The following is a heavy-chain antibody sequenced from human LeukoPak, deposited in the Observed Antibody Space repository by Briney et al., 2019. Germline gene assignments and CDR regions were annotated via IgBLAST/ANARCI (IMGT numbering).Heavy chain of an antibody. Sequence: PGGSLRLSCAASGFTFSSYSMNWVRQAPGKGLEWVSSISSSSSYIYYADSVKGRFTISRDNAKNSLYLQMNSLRAEDTAVYYCARDPDPLHDFWSGYPIYWGQGTLVTVSS. CDR2: ISSSSSYI. J-gene: IGHJ4*02. CDR3: ARDPDPLHDFWSGYPIY. CDR1: GFTFSSYS. D-gene: IGHD3-3*01. V-gene: IGHV3-21*01.